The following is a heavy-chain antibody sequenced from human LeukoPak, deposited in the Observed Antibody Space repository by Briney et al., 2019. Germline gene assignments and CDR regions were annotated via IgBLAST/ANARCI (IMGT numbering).Heavy chain of an antibody. CDR3: ARSGTGWYATDF. J-gene: IGHJ4*02. Sequence: PSETLPLTCSVSGDSISYFYWSWIRQAAGKGLEWIGRFSSSGTTDYNPSLKSRVTISLDPSKNQFSLKLSSVTAADTAFYYCARSGTGWYATDFWGQGTLVTVSS. CDR2: FSSSGTT. D-gene: IGHD6-19*01. CDR1: GDSISYFY. V-gene: IGHV4-4*07.